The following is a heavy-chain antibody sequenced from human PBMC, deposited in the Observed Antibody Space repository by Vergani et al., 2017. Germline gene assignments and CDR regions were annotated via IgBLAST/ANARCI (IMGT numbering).Heavy chain of an antibody. Sequence: EVHLLESGGGLVKSGGSLRLSCAASGFTFSNSAVSWVPQAPGGGLAWVSRISGPGLSTYYAYSVKGRFSITRDNSKNTVFLQMHGLRAEDTAIYYCVKEKIDLGSYFFDSWGHGILVTVSS. CDR3: VKEKIDLGSYFFDS. D-gene: IGHD2/OR15-2a*01. J-gene: IGHJ4*01. CDR2: ISGPGLST. V-gene: IGHV3-23*01. CDR1: GFTFSNSA.